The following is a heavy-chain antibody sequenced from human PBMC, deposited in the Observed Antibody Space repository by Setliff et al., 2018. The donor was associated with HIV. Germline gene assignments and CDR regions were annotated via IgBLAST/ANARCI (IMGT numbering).Heavy chain of an antibody. J-gene: IGHJ4*02. CDR3: ARNNGGGSSTY. CDR2: IYRGGAT. V-gene: IGHV3-66*02. Sequence: GGSLRLSCAASGFTVSTNYMSWVRQAPGKGLEWVSVIYRGGATYYADSVKGHFTISRDNSKNTLYLQMNSLRAEDTAVYYCARNNGGGSSTYWGQGTLVTVSS. CDR1: GFTVSTNY. D-gene: IGHD1-26*01.